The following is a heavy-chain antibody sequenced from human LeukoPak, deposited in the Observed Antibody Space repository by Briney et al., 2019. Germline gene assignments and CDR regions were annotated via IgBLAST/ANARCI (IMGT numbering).Heavy chain of an antibody. CDR2: IYPGDSDT. CDR1: GYSFTSYW. CDR3: ARRHTYYYGSGSYYNFDY. J-gene: IGHJ4*02. D-gene: IGHD3-10*01. V-gene: IGHV5-51*01. Sequence: GESLKISCKGPGYSFTSYWIGWVRQIPGKGLEWIGIIYPGDSDTRYSPSFQGQVTISADKSISTAYLQWSSLKASDTAMYYCARRHTYYYGSGSYYNFDYWGQGTLVTVSS.